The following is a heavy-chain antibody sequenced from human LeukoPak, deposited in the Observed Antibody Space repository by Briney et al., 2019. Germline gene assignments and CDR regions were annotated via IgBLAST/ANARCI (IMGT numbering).Heavy chain of an antibody. V-gene: IGHV1-46*01. CDR3: ARDGYSSSSSGHRYYFDY. J-gene: IGHJ4*02. CDR1: GYTFISYD. CDR2: INPSGGST. D-gene: IGHD6-6*01. Sequence: ASVKVSFKASGYTFISYDINWVRQAPGQGLEWMGIINPSGGSTSYAQKFQGRVTMPRDTSTSTVYMELSSLRSEDTAVYYCARDGYSSSSSGHRYYFDYWGQGTLVTVSS.